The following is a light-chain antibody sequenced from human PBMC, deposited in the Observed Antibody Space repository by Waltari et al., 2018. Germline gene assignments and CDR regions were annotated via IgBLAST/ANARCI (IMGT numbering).Light chain of an antibody. V-gene: IGKV1-5*03. Sequence: DIQMTQCPSTLSASVGDRVTITCRASQSISSWLAWYQQKPGTAPKLLIYKASTLESGVPSRFSGSGSGTEFTLTINSLQPDDFATYYCQQYNGYWTFGQGTKVEIK. J-gene: IGKJ1*01. CDR2: KAS. CDR3: QQYNGYWT. CDR1: QSISSW.